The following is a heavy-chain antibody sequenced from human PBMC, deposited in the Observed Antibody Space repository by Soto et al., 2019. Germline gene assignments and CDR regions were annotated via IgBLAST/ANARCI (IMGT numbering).Heavy chain of an antibody. Sequence: GSRRLSCSACGCTFSRSALPWVRQAPGKGLEYVSAISRDGGSTYYADPVKGRFTISRDNSKNTLYLHMGSLRAWDTAVDHCVKTGGYSGADRLKPMGTFVKGGQGTLDAV. V-gene: IGHV3-64D*06. D-gene: IGHD5-12*01. CDR1: GCTFSRSA. J-gene: IGHJ4*02. CDR2: ISRDGGST. CDR3: VKTGGYSGADRLKPMGTFVK.